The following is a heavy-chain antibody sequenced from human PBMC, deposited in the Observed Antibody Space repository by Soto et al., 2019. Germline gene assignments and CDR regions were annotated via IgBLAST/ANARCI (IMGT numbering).Heavy chain of an antibody. CDR2: IIPIFGTA. Sequence: ASVKVSCKASGGTFSSYAISWVRQAPGQGLEWMGGIIPIFGTANYAQKFQGRVTITADKSTSTAYMELSSLRSEDTAVYYCARGLSGSYYENWFDPWGQGTLVTVSS. CDR1: GGTFSSYA. J-gene: IGHJ5*02. D-gene: IGHD1-26*01. CDR3: ARGLSGSYYENWFDP. V-gene: IGHV1-69*06.